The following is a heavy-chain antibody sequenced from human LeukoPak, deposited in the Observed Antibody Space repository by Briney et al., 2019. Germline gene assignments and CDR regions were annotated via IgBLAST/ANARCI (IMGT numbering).Heavy chain of an antibody. Sequence: SETLSLTCTVSGGSISSHYWSWIRQPPGKGLEWIGYIYYSGSTNYNPSLKSRVTISVDTSKNQFSLKLSSVTAADTAVYYCAREALTYCSSTSCYNYYYMDVWGKGTTVTVSS. CDR3: AREALTYCSSTSCYNYYYMDV. CDR2: IYYSGST. D-gene: IGHD2-2*02. J-gene: IGHJ6*03. CDR1: GGSISSHY. V-gene: IGHV4-59*11.